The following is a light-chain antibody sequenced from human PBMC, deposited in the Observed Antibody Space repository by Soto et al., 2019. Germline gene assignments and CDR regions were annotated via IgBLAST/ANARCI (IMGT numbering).Light chain of an antibody. CDR3: YSAADNNLV. CDR2: KDN. Sequence: SYELTQPSSVSVSPGQTARITCSGEELAKRYGRWIQQKPGQAPVVVIYKDNQRPSGIPERFSGSSSGTTVTLTISGAQVKDEADYYCYSAADNNLVFGGGTKVTVL. CDR1: ELAKRY. V-gene: IGLV3-27*01. J-gene: IGLJ2*01.